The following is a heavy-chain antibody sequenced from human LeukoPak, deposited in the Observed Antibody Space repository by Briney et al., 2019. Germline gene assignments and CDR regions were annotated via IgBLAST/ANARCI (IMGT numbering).Heavy chain of an antibody. V-gene: IGHV4-30-2*01. D-gene: IGHD3-22*01. J-gene: IGHJ4*02. CDR2: IYHSGST. CDR3: TRGHYDSSGYYYFDY. Sequence: SETLSLTCAVSGGSISSGGYSWSWIRQPPGKGLEWIGYIYHSGSTYYNPSLKSRVTISVDRPKNQFSLKLSSVTAADTAVYYCTRGHYDSSGYYYFDYWGQGTLVTVSS. CDR1: GGSISSGGYS.